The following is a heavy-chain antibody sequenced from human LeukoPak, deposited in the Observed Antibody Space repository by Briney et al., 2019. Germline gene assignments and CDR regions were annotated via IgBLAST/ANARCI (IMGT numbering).Heavy chain of an antibody. CDR1: GYTFTSYG. D-gene: IGHD2-2*01. Sequence: ASVKVSCKASGYTFTSYGISWVRQAPGQGLEWMGWISAYNGNTSYAQKLQGRVTMTTDTSTSTAYMELRSLRSDDTAVYYCARGHEGSTSKLYEFDYWGQGTLVTVSS. CDR3: ARGHEGSTSKLYEFDY. CDR2: ISAYNGNT. J-gene: IGHJ4*02. V-gene: IGHV1-18*01.